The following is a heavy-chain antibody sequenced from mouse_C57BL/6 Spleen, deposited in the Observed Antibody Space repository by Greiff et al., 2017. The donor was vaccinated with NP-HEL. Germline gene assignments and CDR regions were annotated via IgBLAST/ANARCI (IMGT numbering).Heavy chain of an antibody. CDR2: IYPGSGST. J-gene: IGHJ4*01. CDR1: GYTFTSYW. D-gene: IGHD1-1*01. V-gene: IGHV1-55*01. Sequence: QVQLQQPGAELVKPGASVKMSCKASGYTFTSYWITWVKQRPGKGLEWIGDIYPGSGSTNYNEKVKSKATLTVESSSRTADMQLSSLTAEDSAVYYWAREGYGSSPGNAMDYWGQGTSVTVSS. CDR3: AREGYGSSPGNAMDY.